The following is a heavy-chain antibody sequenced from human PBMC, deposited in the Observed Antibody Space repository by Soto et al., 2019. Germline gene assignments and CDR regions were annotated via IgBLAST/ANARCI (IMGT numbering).Heavy chain of an antibody. CDR1: GGSISSYY. Sequence: ETLSLTCTVSGGSISSYYWSWIRQPPGKGLEWIGYIYYSGSTNYNPSLKSRVTISVDTSKNQFSLKLSSVTAADTAVYYCARRYGGTLDSWGQGTLVTVSS. J-gene: IGHJ4*02. D-gene: IGHD4-17*01. CDR2: IYYSGST. V-gene: IGHV4-59*08. CDR3: ARRYGGTLDS.